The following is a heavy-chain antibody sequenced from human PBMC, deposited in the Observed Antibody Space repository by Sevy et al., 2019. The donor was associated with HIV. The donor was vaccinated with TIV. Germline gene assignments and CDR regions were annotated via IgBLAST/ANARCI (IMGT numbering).Heavy chain of an antibody. D-gene: IGHD6-6*01. CDR3: AKDPLNIAARFDY. V-gene: IGHV3-23*01. CDR1: GFTFSSYA. Sequence: GGSLRLSCAASGFTFSSYAMSWVRQAPGKGLEWVSIISGSGGSTYYADSVKGRFTISRDNFKNTVDLEMKSLRAEDTAVYYCAKDPLNIAARFDYWGQGTLVTVSS. J-gene: IGHJ4*02. CDR2: ISGSGGST.